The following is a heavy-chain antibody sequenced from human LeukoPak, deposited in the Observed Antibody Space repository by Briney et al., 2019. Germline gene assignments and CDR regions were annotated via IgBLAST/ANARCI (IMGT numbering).Heavy chain of an antibody. V-gene: IGHV3-30-3*01. CDR2: ISKDGSDK. D-gene: IGHD1-7*01. J-gene: IGHJ4*02. Sequence: GRSLRLSCAASGFTFSDYAMHWVRQAPGKGLEWVAVISKDGSDKYYPGSVRGRFTISRDNSKNTIYLQMDSLRAEDTAIYYCARDYWWNYDYWGQGTLVTVSS. CDR3: ARDYWWNYDY. CDR1: GFTFSDYA.